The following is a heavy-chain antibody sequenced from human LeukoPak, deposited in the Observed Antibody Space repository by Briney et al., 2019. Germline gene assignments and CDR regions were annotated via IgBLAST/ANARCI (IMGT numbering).Heavy chain of an antibody. CDR3: ARDDSGNPLSAFDI. CDR2: IIPIFGTE. Sequence: SVTVSFTASGGTFSFYAISWVRQAPGQGLEWMGGIIPIFGTENYAEKCQGRVTITTDECTSTAYMERSSLRSEDTDVYYNARDDSGNPLSAFDIWGKGTMVTVSS. V-gene: IGHV1-69*05. CDR1: GGTFSFYA. J-gene: IGHJ3*02. D-gene: IGHD4-23*01.